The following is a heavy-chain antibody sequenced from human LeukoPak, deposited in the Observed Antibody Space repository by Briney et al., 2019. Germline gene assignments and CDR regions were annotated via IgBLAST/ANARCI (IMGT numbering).Heavy chain of an antibody. Sequence: ASVTVSCTASGYTFTIYAMHWVRQAPGQRLEWMGWINAGNGNTKYSQKFQGRVTITRDTSASTAYMELSSLRSEDTAVYYCARDEDYVKSFDYWGQGTLVTVSS. V-gene: IGHV1-3*01. J-gene: IGHJ4*02. CDR2: INAGNGNT. CDR1: GYTFTIYA. D-gene: IGHD4-17*01. CDR3: ARDEDYVKSFDY.